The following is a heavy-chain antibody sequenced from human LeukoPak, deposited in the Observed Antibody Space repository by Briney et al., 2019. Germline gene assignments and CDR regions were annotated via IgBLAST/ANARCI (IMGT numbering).Heavy chain of an antibody. J-gene: IGHJ4*02. CDR1: GFTVSSNY. CDR3: ARDWYHAIDY. CDR2: IYSGGST. D-gene: IGHD2-2*01. Sequence: GGSLRLSCAASGFTVSSNYMSWVRQAPGKGLEWVSVIYSGGSTYYADSVKGRFTISRDNAKNTLYLQMNSLRADDTAVYYCARDWYHAIDYWGQGTLVTVSS. V-gene: IGHV3-53*01.